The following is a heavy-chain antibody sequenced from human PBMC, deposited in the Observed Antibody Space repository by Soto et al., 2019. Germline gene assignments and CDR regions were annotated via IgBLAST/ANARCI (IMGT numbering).Heavy chain of an antibody. CDR3: AKDWGGRYCSGGSCYSMGYFDY. CDR2: ISGSGGST. CDR1: GFTFSSYA. V-gene: IGHV3-23*01. D-gene: IGHD2-15*01. J-gene: IGHJ4*02. Sequence: GGSLRLSCAASGFTFSSYAMSWVRQAPGKGLEWVSAISGSGGSTYYADSVKGRFTISRDNSKNTLYLQMNSLRAEDTAVYYCAKDWGGRYCSGGSCYSMGYFDYWGQGTLVTVSS.